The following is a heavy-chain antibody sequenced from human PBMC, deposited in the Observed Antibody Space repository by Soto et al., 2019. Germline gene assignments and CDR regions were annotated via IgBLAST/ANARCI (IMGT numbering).Heavy chain of an antibody. J-gene: IGHJ6*02. V-gene: IGHV4-59*12. Sequence: PSETLSLTCTVSGASISSYYWSWIRQPPGKGLEWLGYILYTGNTNYSPSLKSRVTMSVDTSKNQFSLKLSSVTAADTAVYYCARDQIAARYYYGMDVWGQGTTVTVPS. CDR3: ARDQIAARYYYGMDV. CDR1: GASISSYY. D-gene: IGHD6-6*01. CDR2: ILYTGNT.